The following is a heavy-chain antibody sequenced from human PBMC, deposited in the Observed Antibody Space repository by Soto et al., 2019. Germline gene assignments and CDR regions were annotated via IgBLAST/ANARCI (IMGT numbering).Heavy chain of an antibody. Sequence: DLEDSGGGLVKPGGSLRLSCAASGFTFSDYFMTWIRQAPGKGLEWVSYIGSRGSPIYYVDSVKGRFTISRDNAKDSLYLHMNSLRAEDTAVYYCARVSSSSLFDYWGQGTLVTVSS. CDR1: GFTFSDYF. CDR3: ARVSSSSLFDY. V-gene: IGHV3-11*01. CDR2: IGSRGSPI. D-gene: IGHD6-6*01. J-gene: IGHJ4*02.